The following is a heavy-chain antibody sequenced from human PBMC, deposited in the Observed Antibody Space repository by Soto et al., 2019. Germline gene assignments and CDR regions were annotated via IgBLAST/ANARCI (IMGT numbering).Heavy chain of an antibody. CDR3: ARVGDYSNPDEAGYEYGMDV. J-gene: IGHJ6*02. Sequence: QVQLVQSGAEVKKPGASVKVSCKASGYTFTSYAMHWVRQAPGQRHEWMGWINAGNGNTKYSQKFQGRVTITRDTSASTAYMELSSLRSEVTAVYYGARVGDYSNPDEAGYEYGMDVWGQGTTVTVSS. CDR2: INAGNGNT. CDR1: GYTFTSYA. D-gene: IGHD4-4*01. V-gene: IGHV1-3*01.